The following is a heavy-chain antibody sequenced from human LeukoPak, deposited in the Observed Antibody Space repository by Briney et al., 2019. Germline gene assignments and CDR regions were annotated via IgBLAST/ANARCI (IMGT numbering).Heavy chain of an antibody. D-gene: IGHD5-24*01. CDR1: GYTFTSYY. CDR3: ARDDGDNWPQTSRWFDP. Sequence: ASVKVSCKASGYTFTSYYMHWVRQAPGQGLEWMGMIHPRGGSTNYAQKFQGRVTMTRDTSTNTVYMELSSLRSEDTAVYYCARDDGDNWPQTSRWFDPWGQGTLVTVSS. CDR2: IHPRGGST. V-gene: IGHV1-46*01. J-gene: IGHJ5*02.